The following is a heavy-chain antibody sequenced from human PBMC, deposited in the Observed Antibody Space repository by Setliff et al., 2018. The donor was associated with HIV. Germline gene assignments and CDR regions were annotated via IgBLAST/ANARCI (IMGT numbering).Heavy chain of an antibody. Sequence: SETLSLTCAVYGWSLSGYYWSWVRQSLGRGLEWIGEINQSGNTNFNPSLKSRLIISVDTSKSQFSLKLTSVTAADTALYYCAREGGQGYSGSGSFYHRNFDLWGRGTLVTVSS. D-gene: IGHD3-10*01. V-gene: IGHV4-34*01. J-gene: IGHJ2*01. CDR3: AREGGQGYSGSGSFYHRNFDL. CDR2: INQSGNT. CDR1: GWSLSGYY.